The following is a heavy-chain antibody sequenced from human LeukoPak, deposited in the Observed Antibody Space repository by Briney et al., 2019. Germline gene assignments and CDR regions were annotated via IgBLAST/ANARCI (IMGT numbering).Heavy chain of an antibody. V-gene: IGHV3-7*01. D-gene: IGHD4-17*01. CDR1: GFTFSTYW. CDR3: ARGYGDPLDYYYYMDV. J-gene: IGHJ6*03. Sequence: GGSLRLSCAAPGFTFSTYWMSWVRQAPGKGLEWVANIKQDGGEKYYVDSVKGRFTISRDNDKNSLYLQMNSLRTEDTAVYYCARGYGDPLDYYYYMDVWGNGTTVTVSS. CDR2: IKQDGGEK.